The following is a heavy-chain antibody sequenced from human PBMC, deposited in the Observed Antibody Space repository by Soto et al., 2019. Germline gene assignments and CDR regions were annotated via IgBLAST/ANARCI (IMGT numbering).Heavy chain of an antibody. CDR3: ARGVTAGVDY. J-gene: IGHJ4*02. CDR2: MQPSSGRT. D-gene: IGHD1-26*01. V-gene: IGHV1-8*01. CDR1: GYSFTSLD. Sequence: QVQLVQSGAEVREPGASVKVSCKASGYSFTSLDINWVRQTTGQGLEWMGWMQPSSGRTGYAQKFQGRVTMTRDTSINTAYMELSSLTSDDTDFYYCARGVTAGVDYWGQGTLGTVSS.